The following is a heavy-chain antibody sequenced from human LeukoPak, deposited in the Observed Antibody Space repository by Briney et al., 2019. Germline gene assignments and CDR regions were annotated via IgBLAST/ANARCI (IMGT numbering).Heavy chain of an antibody. CDR3: AKNLKGITMAQGPARY. D-gene: IGHD3-10*01. V-gene: IGHV3-23*01. CDR2: ISGSGGST. CDR1: GFTFSSYA. Sequence: GGSLRLSCAASGFTFSSYAMSWVRQAPGKGLEWVSAISGSGGSTYYADSVKGRFTISRDNSKNTLYLQMNSLRAEDTAVYYCAKNLKGITMAQGPARYWGQGTLVTVSS. J-gene: IGHJ4*02.